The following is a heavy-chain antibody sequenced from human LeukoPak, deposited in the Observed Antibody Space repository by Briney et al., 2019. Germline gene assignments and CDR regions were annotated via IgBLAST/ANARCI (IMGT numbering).Heavy chain of an antibody. V-gene: IGHV1-18*01. Sequence: ASVKVSCKASGYTFTSYGISWVRQAPGQGLEWMGWISTYNGNTNYAQKLQGRVTMTTDTSTSTAYMELRSLRSDDTAVYYCARDGDILTGYLFRAFDIWGQGTMVTVSS. J-gene: IGHJ3*02. CDR2: ISTYNGNT. D-gene: IGHD3-9*01. CDR3: ARDGDILTGYLFRAFDI. CDR1: GYTFTSYG.